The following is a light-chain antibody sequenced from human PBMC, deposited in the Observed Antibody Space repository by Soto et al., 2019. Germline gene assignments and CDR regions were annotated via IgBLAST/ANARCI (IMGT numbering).Light chain of an antibody. CDR2: FTS. J-gene: IGKJ2*01. Sequence: DIQMTQSPSSLSASVGDRVTITCRASQNISIYLNWYQQKPGKAPNLPIYFTSTLQGGVPSRVSGSRSGTDFTLTTSSLPVEDFATYYGQQSYCTPLTFGQGSKVDIK. CDR3: QQSYCTPLT. V-gene: IGKV1-39*01. CDR1: QNISIY.